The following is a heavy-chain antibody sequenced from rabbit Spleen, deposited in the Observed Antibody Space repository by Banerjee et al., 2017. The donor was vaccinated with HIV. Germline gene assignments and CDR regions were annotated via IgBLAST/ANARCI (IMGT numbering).Heavy chain of an antibody. CDR2: INAITGKA. CDR3: ARIDAGYGYSEL. J-gene: IGHJ6*01. CDR1: GFSFSNKAV. Sequence: QEQLEESGGGLVKPEGSLTLTCKASGFSFSNKAVMRWVRQASGKGLEWIACINAITGKAVYASWAKGRFTFSKTSSTTGTLHMTRLTAADTATYFCARIDAGYGYSELWGPGTLVTVS. D-gene: IGHD6-1*01. V-gene: IGHV1S45*01.